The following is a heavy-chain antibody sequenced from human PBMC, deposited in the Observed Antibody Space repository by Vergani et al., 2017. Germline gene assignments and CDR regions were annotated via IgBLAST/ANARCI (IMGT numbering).Heavy chain of an antibody. CDR2: IRNKANDYTT. Sequence: EVQVVESGGGLVQPGGSLRLSCAASGFIFSDHYMDWVRQAPGKGLEWVGRIRNKANDYTTQYAASVKGRFTISRDDSKSYLYLQMNRLQTEDTALYYCVRVKGSNWNDHLYDICVQGTLVTVSS. CDR1: GFIFSDHY. V-gene: IGHV3-72*01. D-gene: IGHD1-1*01. J-gene: IGHJ3*02. CDR3: VRVKGSNWNDHLYDI.